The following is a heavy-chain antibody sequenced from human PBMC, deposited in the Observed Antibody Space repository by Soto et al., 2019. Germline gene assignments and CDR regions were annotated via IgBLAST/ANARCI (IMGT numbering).Heavy chain of an antibody. D-gene: IGHD6-13*01. CDR1: GGSISSSNW. Sequence: QVQLQESGPGLVKPSGTLSLTCAVSGGSISSSNWWSWVRQPPGKGLEWIGEIYHSGSTNYNPSLQRRVXXXVXXSNNHFSLKLSSVTAADTAVYYCARVSAAGTYFDSWGQGTLVTVSS. CDR2: IYHSGST. CDR3: ARVSAAGTYFDS. V-gene: IGHV4-4*02. J-gene: IGHJ4*02.